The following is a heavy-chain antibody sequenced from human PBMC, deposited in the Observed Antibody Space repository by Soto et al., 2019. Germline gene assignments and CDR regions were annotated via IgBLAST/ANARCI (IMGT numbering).Heavy chain of an antibody. CDR3: ARDRGSSGWSDY. CDR1: GGSISTYY. CDR2: ISYSGST. D-gene: IGHD6-19*01. Sequence: PSETLSLTCTVSGGSISTYYWSWIRQPPGKGLEWIGYISYSGSTNYNPSLKSRVTISLDTSKNQFSLKLSSVTAADTAVYYCARDRGSSGWSDYWGQGPLVTVSS. V-gene: IGHV4-59*01. J-gene: IGHJ4*02.